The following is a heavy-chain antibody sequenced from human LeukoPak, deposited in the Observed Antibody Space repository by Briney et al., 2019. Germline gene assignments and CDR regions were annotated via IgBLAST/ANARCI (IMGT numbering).Heavy chain of an antibody. D-gene: IGHD1-26*01. CDR3: AKGPSGLDDY. CDR2: ISGSGGST. V-gene: IGHV3-23*01. Sequence: SGGSLRLSCAASGFTFSSYWMSWVRQAPGKGLEWVSAISGSGGSTYYADSVKGRFTISRDNSKNTLYLQMNSLRAEDTAVYYCAKGPSGLDDYWGQGTLVTVSS. CDR1: GFTFSSYW. J-gene: IGHJ4*02.